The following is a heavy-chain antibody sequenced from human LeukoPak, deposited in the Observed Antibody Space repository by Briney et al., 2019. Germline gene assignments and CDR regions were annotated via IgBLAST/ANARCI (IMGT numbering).Heavy chain of an antibody. V-gene: IGHV3-48*04. Sequence: GGSLRLSCAASGFTSSSYSMNWVRQAPGKGLEWVSYISSSSSTIYYADSVKGRFTISRDNAKNSLYLQMNSLRAEDTAVYYRARGKGRLDYWGQGTLVTVSS. CDR1: GFTSSSYS. D-gene: IGHD3-16*01. CDR3: ARGKGRLDY. CDR2: ISSSSSTI. J-gene: IGHJ4*02.